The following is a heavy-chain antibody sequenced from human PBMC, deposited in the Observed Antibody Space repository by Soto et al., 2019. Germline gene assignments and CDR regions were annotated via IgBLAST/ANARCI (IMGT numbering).Heavy chain of an antibody. Sequence: SETLSLTCAVSGYSISSGYYWGWIRQPPGKGLEWLGTTYYGASSSYNPSLRSRITILLDASTHQLSLKLSSVTAAHTAVYLCGRGAGSASWYENDSCGQVILVTVS. CDR2: TYYGASS. J-gene: IGHJ4*02. CDR1: GYSISSGYY. D-gene: IGHD6-13*01. V-gene: IGHV4-38-2*01. CDR3: GRGAGSASWYENDS.